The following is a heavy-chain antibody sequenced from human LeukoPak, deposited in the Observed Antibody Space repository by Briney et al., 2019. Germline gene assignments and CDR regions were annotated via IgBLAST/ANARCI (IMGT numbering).Heavy chain of an antibody. D-gene: IGHD1-26*01. CDR2: IYHSGST. CDR3: ARNRAVGAPNFDY. Sequence: PSETLSLTCTVSGYSISSGYYWGWIRQPPGKGLEWIGSIYHSGSTYYNPSLKSRVTISVDTSKNQFSLKLSSVTAADTAVYYCARNRAVGAPNFDYWGQGTLVTVFS. V-gene: IGHV4-38-2*02. CDR1: GYSISSGYY. J-gene: IGHJ4*02.